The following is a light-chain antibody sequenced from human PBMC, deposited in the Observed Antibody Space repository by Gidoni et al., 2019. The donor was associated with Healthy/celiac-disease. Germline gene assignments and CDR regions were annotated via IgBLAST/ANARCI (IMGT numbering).Light chain of an antibody. CDR3: QSLRV. J-gene: IGLJ3*02. CDR2: EDN. CDR1: SGSIASNY. V-gene: IGLV6-57*01. Sequence: FMLTQPHSVSESPGKTVTISCTRSSGSIASNYVQWYQQRPGSSPPTVIYEDNQRPSGVPDRFSGSIDSSSNSASLTISGLKTEDEADYYCQSLRVFGGGTKLTVL.